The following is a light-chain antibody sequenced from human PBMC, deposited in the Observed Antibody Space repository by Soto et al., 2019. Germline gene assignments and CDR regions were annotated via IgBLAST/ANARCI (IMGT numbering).Light chain of an antibody. V-gene: IGLV2-14*01. Sequence: ALTQPASVSGSPGQSITISCTGTSSDVGGYNYVSWYQQHPGKAPKLMIYAVTDRPSGVSSRFSGSKSGNTASLTISGLQAEDEADYYCSSYTSSSTLFGTGTKVTAL. CDR1: SSDVGGYNY. J-gene: IGLJ1*01. CDR3: SSYTSSSTL. CDR2: AVT.